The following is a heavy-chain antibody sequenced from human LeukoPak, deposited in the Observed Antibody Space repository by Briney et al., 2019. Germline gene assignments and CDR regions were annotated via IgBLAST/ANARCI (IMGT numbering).Heavy chain of an antibody. CDR1: GYTFTGYY. CDR2: INPNSGGT. D-gene: IGHD6-19*01. CDR3: ARGPHTSGWPQQYY. V-gene: IGHV1-2*02. J-gene: IGHJ4*02. Sequence: ASVKVSCKASGYTFTGYYMHWVRQAPGQGLEWMGWINPNSGGTNYAQKFQGRVTMTRDTSISTVYMELSSLRSEDTAVYYCARGPHTSGWPQQYYWGQGTLVAV.